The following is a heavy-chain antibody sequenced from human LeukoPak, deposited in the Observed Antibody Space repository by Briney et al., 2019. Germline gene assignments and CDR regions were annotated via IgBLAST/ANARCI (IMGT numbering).Heavy chain of an antibody. J-gene: IGHJ4*02. CDR1: GFTFSSYG. D-gene: IGHD4-17*01. CDR3: ARGFTVTTELDY. CDR2: LSYDERNK. V-gene: IGHV3-30*03. Sequence: GRSLRLSCSASGFTFSSYGMHWVRQAPGKRLEWVAFLSYDERNKYSANSVKGRFTISRDNSKNTLYLQMNSLRAEDTAVYYCARGFTVTTELDYWGQGTLVTVSS.